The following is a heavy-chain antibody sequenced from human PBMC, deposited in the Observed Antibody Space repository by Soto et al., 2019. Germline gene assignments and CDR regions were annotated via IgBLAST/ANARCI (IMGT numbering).Heavy chain of an antibody. Sequence: QVQLQESGPGLVKPSQTLSLTCTVSGGSISSGDYYWSWIRQHPGKGLAWIGYIYYSGSTYYNPSLMMRVTISVDSSKIQFSLKLSSVTAADPAVYYCARWWSGSRQGFDPWGQGTLVTVSS. CDR1: GGSISSGDYY. V-gene: IGHV4-31*03. CDR2: IYYSGST. CDR3: ARWWSGSRQGFDP. D-gene: IGHD3-3*01. J-gene: IGHJ5*02.